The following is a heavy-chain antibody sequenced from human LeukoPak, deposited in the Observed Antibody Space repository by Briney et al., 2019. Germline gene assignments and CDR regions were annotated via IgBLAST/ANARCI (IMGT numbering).Heavy chain of an antibody. J-gene: IGHJ5*02. D-gene: IGHD2-2*02. V-gene: IGHV4-30-4*08. Sequence: PSETLSLTCTVSGGSISSGDYYWSWIRQPPGKGLEWIVYIYYSGSTYYNPSLKSRVTISVDTSKNQFSLKLSSVTAADTAVYYCARVGIVVVPAAIWANWFDPWGQGTLVTVSS. CDR2: IYYSGST. CDR3: ARVGIVVVPAAIWANWFDP. CDR1: GGSISSGDYY.